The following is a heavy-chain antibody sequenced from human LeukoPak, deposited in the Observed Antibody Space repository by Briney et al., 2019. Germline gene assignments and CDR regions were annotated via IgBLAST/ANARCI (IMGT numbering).Heavy chain of an antibody. V-gene: IGHV4-34*01. Sequence: SETLSLTCAVYGGSFSGYYWSWIRQPPGKGLEWIGEINHSGTTNYNPSLKSRVTISVDTSKNQFSLKLSSVTAADTAVYYCARGWWELYYFDYWGQGTLVTVSS. CDR1: GGSFSGYY. D-gene: IGHD1-26*01. CDR3: ARGWWELYYFDY. J-gene: IGHJ4*02. CDR2: INHSGTT.